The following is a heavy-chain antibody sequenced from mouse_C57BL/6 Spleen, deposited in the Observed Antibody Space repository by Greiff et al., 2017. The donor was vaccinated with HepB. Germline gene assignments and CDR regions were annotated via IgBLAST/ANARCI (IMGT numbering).Heavy chain of an antibody. CDR2: ILPGSGST. CDR3: ARSHYYYGSSLYYFDY. Sequence: QVQLQQSGAELMKPGASVKLSCKATGYTFTGYWIEWVKQRPGNGLEWIGEILPGSGSTNYNEKFKGKATFTADTSSNTAYMQLSSLTTEDSAIYYCARSHYYYGSSLYYFDYWGQGTTLTVSS. CDR1: GYTFTGYW. J-gene: IGHJ2*01. D-gene: IGHD1-1*01. V-gene: IGHV1-9*01.